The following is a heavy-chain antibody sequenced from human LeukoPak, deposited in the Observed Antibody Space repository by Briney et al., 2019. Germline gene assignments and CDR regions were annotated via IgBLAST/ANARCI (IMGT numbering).Heavy chain of an antibody. CDR1: GDTIRSHY. J-gene: IGHJ4*02. Sequence: PSETLSLTCTVSGDTIRSHYWTWIRQTPEKGLEWIGYISHSGTTNYNPSLKSRFTISVDTSKNQFSLKLSSVTAADTAVYYCARTVYAIFGYWGQGTLVTVSS. V-gene: IGHV4-59*11. CDR3: ARTVYAIFGY. CDR2: ISHSGTT. D-gene: IGHD2-8*01.